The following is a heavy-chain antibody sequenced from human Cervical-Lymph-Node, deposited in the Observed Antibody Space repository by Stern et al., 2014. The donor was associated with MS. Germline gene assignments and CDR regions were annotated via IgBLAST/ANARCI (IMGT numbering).Heavy chain of an antibody. Sequence: VQLVESGAEVKKPGASVKVSCQTSGYTFTSDAINWVRQASRQGLEWMGWIHPDSGEPGYAQKFQGRLPITTATSISPAYMELTTLRSEDTAVYYCTKAWDSGGQGALVIVSS. CDR1: GYTFTSDA. CDR2: IHPDSGEP. J-gene: IGHJ4*02. CDR3: TKAWDS. V-gene: IGHV1-8*01.